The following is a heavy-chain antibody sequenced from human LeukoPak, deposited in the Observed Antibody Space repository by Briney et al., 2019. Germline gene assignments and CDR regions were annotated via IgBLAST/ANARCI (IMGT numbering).Heavy chain of an antibody. CDR2: ISGSGGST. J-gene: IGHJ4*02. CDR3: ARDVLDYGDYVRFDS. Sequence: GGSLRLSCAASGFTFSSYAMSWVRQAPGKGLEWVSAISGSGGSTYYADSVKGRFTISRDNSKNTLYLQMNSLRAEDTAVYYCARDVLDYGDYVRFDSWGQGTLVTVSS. D-gene: IGHD4-17*01. V-gene: IGHV3-23*01. CDR1: GFTFSSYA.